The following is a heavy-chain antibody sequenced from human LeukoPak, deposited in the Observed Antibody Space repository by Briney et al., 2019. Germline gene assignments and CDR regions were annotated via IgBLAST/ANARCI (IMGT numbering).Heavy chain of an antibody. V-gene: IGHV3-23*01. Sequence: GGSLRLSCAASGFTFSSYAMSWVRQAPGKGLECISGFSGSGGSTYYADSVKGRFTISRDNSKNTLYLQMNSLRAEDTAVYCARGVRDILSGYYTDYYFYYMDVWGKGTTVTVSS. D-gene: IGHD3-3*01. CDR1: GFTFSSYA. J-gene: IGHJ6*03. CDR3: RGVRDILSGYYTDYYFYYMDV. CDR2: FSGSGGST.